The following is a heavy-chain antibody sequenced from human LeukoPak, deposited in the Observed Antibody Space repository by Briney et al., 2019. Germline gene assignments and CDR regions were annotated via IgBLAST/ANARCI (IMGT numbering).Heavy chain of an antibody. CDR3: TRGADV. Sequence: ASVKVSCKASGYNFTKYGINWVRQAPGQGLEWMGWISGYNGDTSYAQKDQGRVTMTTDTSTSTAYMELRSLRSDDTAVDYCTRGADVWGQGTTVTVSS. V-gene: IGHV1-18*01. CDR2: ISGYNGDT. CDR1: GYNFTKYG. J-gene: IGHJ6*02.